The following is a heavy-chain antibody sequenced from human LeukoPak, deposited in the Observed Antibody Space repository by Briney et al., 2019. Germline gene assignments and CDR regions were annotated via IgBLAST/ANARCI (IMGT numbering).Heavy chain of an antibody. CDR3: ARVGLGAPRD. V-gene: IGHV3-74*01. CDR1: GFTFSSYW. D-gene: IGHD1-26*01. J-gene: IGHJ4*02. Sequence: GGSLRLSCAASGFTFSSYWMHWVRHAPGEGLVWVSRINSDGSSTSYADSVKGRFTISRDNAKNTLYLQMDRLRAEDTAVYYCARVGLGAPRDWGQGTLVTVSS. CDR2: INSDGSST.